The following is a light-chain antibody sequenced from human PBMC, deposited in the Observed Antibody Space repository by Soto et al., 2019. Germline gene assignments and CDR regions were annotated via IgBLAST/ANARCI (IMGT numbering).Light chain of an antibody. V-gene: IGLV4-69*01. CDR3: QSWGTGFLF. CDR1: SGHSSYA. CDR2: LNNDGSH. J-gene: IGLJ2*01. Sequence: QLVLTQSPSASASLGASVKLTCTLSSGHSSYAIAWHQKQPGKGPRYLMDLNNDGSHTKGDGLPDRFSGSSSGADRYLIISSLQSEDEADYYCQSWGTGFLFFGGGTKLTVL.